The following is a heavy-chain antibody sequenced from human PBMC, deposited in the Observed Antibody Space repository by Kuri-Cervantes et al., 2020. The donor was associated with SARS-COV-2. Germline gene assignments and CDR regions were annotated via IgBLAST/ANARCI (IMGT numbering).Heavy chain of an antibody. Sequence: GESLKISCAASGFTFSSYAMHWVRQAPGKGLECVAVISYDGSNKYYADSVKGRFTISRDNSKNTLYLQMNSLRAEDTAVYYCARGQQLIDYWGQGTLVTVSS. V-gene: IGHV3-30-3*01. CDR2: ISYDGSNK. D-gene: IGHD6-13*01. CDR1: GFTFSSYA. CDR3: ARGQQLIDY. J-gene: IGHJ4*02.